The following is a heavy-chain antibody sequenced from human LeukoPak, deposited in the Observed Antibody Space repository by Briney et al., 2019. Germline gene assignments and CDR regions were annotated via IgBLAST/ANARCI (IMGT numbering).Heavy chain of an antibody. J-gene: IGHJ4*02. CDR2: IYSGGST. Sequence: PGGSLRLSCAASGFIVSSNYMSWVRQAPGKGLEWVSVIYSGGSTYYADSVKGRFTISRDNSKNTLYLQMNSLRAEDTAVYYCARRAGDYSHPYDYWGQGTLVTVSS. D-gene: IGHD3-22*01. V-gene: IGHV3-66*04. CDR1: GFIVSSNY. CDR3: ARRAGDYSHPYDY.